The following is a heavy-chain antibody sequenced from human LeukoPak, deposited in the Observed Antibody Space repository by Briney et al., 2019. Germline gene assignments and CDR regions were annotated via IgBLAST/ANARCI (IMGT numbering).Heavy chain of an antibody. J-gene: IGHJ5*02. V-gene: IGHV3-23*01. CDR1: GFTFSSYA. Sequence: GGSLRLSCAASGFTFSSYAMSWVRQSPGKGLEWVSGISGSGGSTYYADSVKGRFTISRDNSKNTLYLQMNSLRAEDTAVYYCAKGPTAGIEDWFDPWGQGTLVTVSS. D-gene: IGHD6-13*01. CDR2: ISGSGGST. CDR3: AKGPTAGIEDWFDP.